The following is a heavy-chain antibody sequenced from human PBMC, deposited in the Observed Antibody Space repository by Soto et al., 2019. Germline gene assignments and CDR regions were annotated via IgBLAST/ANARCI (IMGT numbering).Heavy chain of an antibody. CDR2: IWYDGSNK. J-gene: IGHJ6*04. CDR3: ARYRPHYYGMDV. V-gene: IGHV3-33*01. CDR1: GFTFSSYG. Sequence: QVQLVESGGGVVQPGRSLRLSCAASGFTFSSYGMRWVRQAPGKGLEWVAVIWYDGSNKYYADSVKGRFTISRDNSKNTLYLQMNSLRSEDTAVYYCARYRPHYYGMDVWGKGTTVTVSS.